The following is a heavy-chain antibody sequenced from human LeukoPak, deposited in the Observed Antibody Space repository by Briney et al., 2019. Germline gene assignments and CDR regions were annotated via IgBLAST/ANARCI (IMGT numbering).Heavy chain of an antibody. D-gene: IGHD3-10*01. CDR2: TSPNSGGT. CDR1: GYTFTDYN. J-gene: IGHJ4*02. Sequence: ASVKVSCKASGYTFTDYNIHWVRQAPGQGLEWMGWTSPNSGGTNYAQKFQGRVTMTRGTSITTAYMELSRLRSDDTAMYYCTVWFGELTHWGQGTLVTVSS. V-gene: IGHV1-2*02. CDR3: TVWFGELTH.